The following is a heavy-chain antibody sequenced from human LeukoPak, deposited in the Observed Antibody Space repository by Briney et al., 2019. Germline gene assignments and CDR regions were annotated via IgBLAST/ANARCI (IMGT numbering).Heavy chain of an antibody. J-gene: IGHJ2*01. CDR2: IYYSGST. V-gene: IGHV4-61*01. Sequence: KPSETLSLTCTVSGGSVSSGSYYWSWIRQPPGKGLEWIGYIYYSGSTNYNPSLKSRVTISVDTSKNQFSLKLSSVTAADTAVYYCARAPFEQFWSPTHWYFDLWGRGTLVTVSS. CDR1: GGSVSSGSYY. CDR3: ARAPFEQFWSPTHWYFDL. D-gene: IGHD3-3*02.